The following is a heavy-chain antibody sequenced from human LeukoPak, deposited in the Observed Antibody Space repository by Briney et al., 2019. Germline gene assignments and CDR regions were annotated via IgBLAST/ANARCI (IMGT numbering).Heavy chain of an antibody. Sequence: PSETLSLTCTVSGGSISSSSYYWGWIRQPPGKGLGWIGSIYYSGSTYYNPSLKSRVTISVDTSKNQFSLKLSSVTAADTAVYYCARRVESGYYGSGSRTTYFDYWGQGTLVTVSS. CDR3: ARRVESGYYGSGSRTTYFDY. D-gene: IGHD3-10*01. CDR1: GGSISSSSYY. V-gene: IGHV4-39*01. J-gene: IGHJ4*02. CDR2: IYYSGST.